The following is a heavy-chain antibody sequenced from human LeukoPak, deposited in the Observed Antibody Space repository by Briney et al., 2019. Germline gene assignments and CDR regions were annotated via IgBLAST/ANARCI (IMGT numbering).Heavy chain of an antibody. V-gene: IGHV3-23*01. CDR3: ARAYGFTDY. CDR2: ISVSGGNA. D-gene: IGHD3-10*01. J-gene: IGHJ4*02. Sequence: GGSLRLSCAASRFTFITYAMNWVRQAPGKGLEWVSAISVSGGNADYADSVKGRFTISRDNSKNTLYLQMNSLSAEDTAVYYCARAYGFTDYWGQGTLVTVSS. CDR1: RFTFITYA.